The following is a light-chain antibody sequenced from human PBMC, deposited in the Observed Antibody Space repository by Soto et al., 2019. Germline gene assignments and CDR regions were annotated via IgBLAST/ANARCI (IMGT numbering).Light chain of an antibody. Sequence: QSALTQPASVSGSPGQSITISCTGTSSDVGGYNYVSWYQQQPGKAPKFMIYDVSNRPSGVSNRFSGSKSGNTASLTISGLQAEDWADYYCCSYTTSNTRQIVFGTGTQLTVL. CDR1: SSDVGGYNY. V-gene: IGLV2-14*01. CDR3: CSYTTSNTRQIV. J-gene: IGLJ1*01. CDR2: DVS.